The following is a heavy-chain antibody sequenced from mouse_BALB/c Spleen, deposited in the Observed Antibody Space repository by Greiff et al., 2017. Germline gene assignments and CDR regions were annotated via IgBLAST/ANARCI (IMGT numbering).Heavy chain of an antibody. J-gene: IGHJ1*01. D-gene: IGHD2-1*01. CDR3: TSEGYGNYVDWYFDV. CDR1: GYTFTDYE. CDR2: IDPETGGT. V-gene: IGHV1-15*01. Sequence: QVQLKQSGAELVRPGASVTLSCKASGYTFTDYEMHWVKQTPVHGLEWIGAIDPETGGTAYNQKFKGKATLTADKSSSTAYMELRSLTSEDSAVYYCTSEGYGNYVDWYFDVWGAGTTVTVSS.